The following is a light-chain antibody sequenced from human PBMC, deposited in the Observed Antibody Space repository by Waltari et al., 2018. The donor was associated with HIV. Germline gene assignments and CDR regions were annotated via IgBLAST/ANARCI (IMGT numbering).Light chain of an antibody. J-gene: IGLJ3*02. CDR3: QVWDSSSDHPWV. V-gene: IGLV3-21*04. Sequence: SYVLTQPPSVSVAPGKTARITCGGNNIGRKSVPWYQQKPGQAPVLVIYYDSDRPSGIPERFSGSNSGNTATLTISRVEAGDEADYYCQVWDSSSDHPWVFGGGTKLTVL. CDR2: YDS. CDR1: NIGRKS.